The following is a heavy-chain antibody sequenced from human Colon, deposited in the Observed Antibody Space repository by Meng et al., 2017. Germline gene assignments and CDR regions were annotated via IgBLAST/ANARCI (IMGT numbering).Heavy chain of an antibody. J-gene: IGHJ4*02. CDR1: GFTFSSYA. V-gene: IGHV3-30*04. D-gene: IGHD6-13*01. CDR3: ARTLGAAAGTRYFDY. CDR2: ISYDGSNK. Sequence: GESLKISCAASGFTFSSYAMHWVRQAPGKGLEWVAVISYDGSNKYYADSVKGRFTISRDNSKNTLYLQMNSLRAEDTAVYYCARTLGAAAGTRYFDYWGQGTLVTVSS.